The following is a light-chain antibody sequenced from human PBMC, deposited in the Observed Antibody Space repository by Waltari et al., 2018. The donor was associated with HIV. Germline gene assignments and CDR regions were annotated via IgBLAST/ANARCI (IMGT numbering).Light chain of an antibody. CDR3: QQSYSTLIT. J-gene: IGKJ5*01. CDR2: AAS. V-gene: IGKV1-39*01. Sequence: DIQMTQSQSSLSASVVDRVTITCRASQSISSYLNWYQQKPGKAPKLLIYAASSLQSGVPSRFSGSGSGTDFTLTISSLQPEDFATYYCQQSYSTLITFGQGTRLEIK. CDR1: QSISSY.